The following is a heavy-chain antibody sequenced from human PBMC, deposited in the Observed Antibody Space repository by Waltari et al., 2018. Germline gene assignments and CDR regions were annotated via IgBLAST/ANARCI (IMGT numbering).Heavy chain of an antibody. V-gene: IGHV3-48*03. CDR1: GFTFGSYE. CDR3: ARGGTDFWTGGEDRYYFEH. D-gene: IGHD3-3*01. CDR2: ISSSGCTI. Sequence: EVQLVESGGGLVQPGGSLRLSCAASGFTFGSYEFNWVRQAPGKGLEWVSYISSSGCTIYYEDSLKGRFTISRDDAKNSLSLQMNSLRGEDTAVYYCARGGTDFWTGGEDRYYFEHWGQGALVTVSS. J-gene: IGHJ4*02.